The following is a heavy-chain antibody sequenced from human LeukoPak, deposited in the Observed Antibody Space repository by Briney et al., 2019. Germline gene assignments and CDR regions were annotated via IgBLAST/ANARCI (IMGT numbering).Heavy chain of an antibody. CDR3: ARSAREVLRYFDY. V-gene: IGHV4-31*03. CDR1: GGSISSGGYY. J-gene: IGHJ4*02. CDR2: IYYSGST. D-gene: IGHD3-9*01. Sequence: SETLSLTCTVSGGSISSGGYYWSWIRQHPGKGLEWIGYIYYSGSTYYNPSLKSRVTISVDTSKNQFSLKLSSVTAADTAVYYCARSAREVLRYFDYWGQGTLVTVSS.